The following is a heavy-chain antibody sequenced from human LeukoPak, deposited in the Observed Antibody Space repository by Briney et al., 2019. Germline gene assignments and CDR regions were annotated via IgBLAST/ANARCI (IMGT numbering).Heavy chain of an antibody. Sequence: GGSLRLSCAASGFTFSSYAMSWVRQAPGKGLEWVSYISSSSSTIYYADSVKGRFTISRDNAKNSLYLQMNSLRAEDTAVYYCARDLRDGYSADFDLWGRGTLVTVSS. J-gene: IGHJ2*01. V-gene: IGHV3-48*04. CDR3: ARDLRDGYSADFDL. CDR2: ISSSSSTI. D-gene: IGHD5-24*01. CDR1: GFTFSSYA.